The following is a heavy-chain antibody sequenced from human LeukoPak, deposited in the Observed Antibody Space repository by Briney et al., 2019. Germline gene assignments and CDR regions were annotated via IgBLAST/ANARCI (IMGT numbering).Heavy chain of an antibody. J-gene: IGHJ4*02. V-gene: IGHV3-23*01. Sequence: GGSLRLSCAASGFTFSSYAMSWVRQAPGKGLEWVSAISGSGGSTYYADSVKGRLTISRDNSKDTLYLQMNSLRAEDTAVYYCAKDLRYSSSWYDYWGQGTLVTVSS. CDR3: AKDLRYSSSWYDY. D-gene: IGHD6-13*01. CDR2: ISGSGGST. CDR1: GFTFSSYA.